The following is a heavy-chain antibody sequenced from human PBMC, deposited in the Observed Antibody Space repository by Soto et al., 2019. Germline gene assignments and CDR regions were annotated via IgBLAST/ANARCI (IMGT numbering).Heavy chain of an antibody. CDR1: GFTFDDYA. J-gene: IGHJ4*02. Sequence: EVQLVESGGGLVQPGRSLRLSCAASGFTFDDYAMHWVRQAPGKGLEWVSGISWNSGSIGYADSVKGRFTISRDNAKNSLYLQMNSLRAEDTALYYCAKAKPGWLQSPVDYWGQGTLVTVSS. V-gene: IGHV3-9*01. CDR3: AKAKPGWLQSPVDY. D-gene: IGHD5-12*01. CDR2: ISWNSGSI.